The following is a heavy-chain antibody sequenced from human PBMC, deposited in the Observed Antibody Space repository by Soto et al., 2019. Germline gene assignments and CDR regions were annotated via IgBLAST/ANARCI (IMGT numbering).Heavy chain of an antibody. CDR1: GGTFSSYA. CDR3: AREGGSSWYGGGWFDP. CDR2: IIPIFGTA. J-gene: IGHJ5*02. Sequence: SVKVSCKASGGTFSSYAISWVRQAPGQGLEWMGGIIPIFGTANYAQKFQGRVTITADESTSTAYMELSSLRSEDTAVYYCAREGGSSWYGGGWFDPWGPGTLATVSS. D-gene: IGHD6-13*01. V-gene: IGHV1-69*13.